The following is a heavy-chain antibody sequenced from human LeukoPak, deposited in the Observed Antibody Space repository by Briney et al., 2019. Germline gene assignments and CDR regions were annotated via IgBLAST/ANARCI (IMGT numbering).Heavy chain of an antibody. CDR3: ASYYDSSGYNDAFDI. J-gene: IGHJ3*02. D-gene: IGHD3-22*01. V-gene: IGHV4-39*07. CDR2: IYYSGIT. Sequence: SETLSLTCTVSGGSISSNGYYWGWIRQSPGEGLEWIGNIYYSGITYYNASLKSRVTISVDTSKNQFSLKLSSVTAADTAVYYCASYYDSSGYNDAFDIWGQGTMVTVSS. CDR1: GGSISSNGYY.